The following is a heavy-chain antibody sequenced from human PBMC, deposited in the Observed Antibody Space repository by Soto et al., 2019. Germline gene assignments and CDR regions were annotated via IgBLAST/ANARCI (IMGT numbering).Heavy chain of an antibody. Sequence: GGSLRLSCAVSGFTFSSHAMSWVRQAPGKGLECVSSITGSGDSTYYADSVKGRFTISRDKSKSTLYLQMNSLRAEDTAVYYYAKDLQFSGWLSAQTFDYWGQGTHVTVSS. J-gene: IGHJ4*02. CDR1: GFTFSSHA. V-gene: IGHV3-23*01. CDR2: ITGSGDST. CDR3: AKDLQFSGWLSAQTFDY. D-gene: IGHD6-19*01.